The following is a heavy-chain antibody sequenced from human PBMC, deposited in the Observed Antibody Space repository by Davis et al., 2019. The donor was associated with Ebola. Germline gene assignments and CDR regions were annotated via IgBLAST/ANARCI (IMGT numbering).Heavy chain of an antibody. J-gene: IGHJ4*02. CDR1: GFTFSSSA. V-gene: IGHV3-23*01. D-gene: IGHD1-26*01. Sequence: ESLKISCAASGFTFSSSAMSWGRQAPGKGLEWVSSIGGGGGSIYYADSVKGRFTISRDNSKNTLYLQMNSLRAEDTAVYYCAKAGHCGNYCSFDSWGQGTLVTVSS. CDR2: IGGGGGSI. CDR3: AKAGHCGNYCSFDS.